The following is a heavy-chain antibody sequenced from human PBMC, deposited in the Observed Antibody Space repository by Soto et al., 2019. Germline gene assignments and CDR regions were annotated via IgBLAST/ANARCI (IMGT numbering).Heavy chain of an antibody. J-gene: IGHJ6*02. Sequence: SETLSLTCSVSGGSISSSSYFWGWIRQPPGKGLEWIGIIYYSGSTYYNPSLKSRVTVSVDTSKNQFSLKLSSVTAADTAVYYCARAVRAKYYYYGMDVWGQGTTGT. CDR3: ARAVRAKYYYYGMDV. CDR1: GGSISSSSYF. CDR2: IYYSGST. V-gene: IGHV4-39*01.